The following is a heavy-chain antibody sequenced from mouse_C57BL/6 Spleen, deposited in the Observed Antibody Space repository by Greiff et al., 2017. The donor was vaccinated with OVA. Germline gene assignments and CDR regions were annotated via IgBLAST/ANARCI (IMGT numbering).Heavy chain of an antibody. CDR3: ARSVVVPFAY. CDR2: IDPSDSYT. CDR1: GYTFTSYW. V-gene: IGHV1-50*01. D-gene: IGHD1-3*01. J-gene: IGHJ3*01. Sequence: QVQLQQPGAELVKPGASVKLSCKASGYTFTSYWMQWVKQRPGQGLEWIGEIDPSDSYTNYNQKFKGKATLTVDTSSSTAYMQLSSLTSEDAAVYYCARSVVVPFAYWGQGTLVTVSA.